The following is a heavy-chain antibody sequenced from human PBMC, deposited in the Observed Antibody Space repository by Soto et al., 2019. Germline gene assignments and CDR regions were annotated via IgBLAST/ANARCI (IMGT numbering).Heavy chain of an antibody. Sequence: VFISKPPGKGLEWIGSIYYSGSTYYNPSLKSRVTISVDTSKNQFSLKLSSVTAADTAVYYCVILIYGDNGGYYYGMEVWGKRTTVTVSS. V-gene: IGHV4-39*01. D-gene: IGHD4-17*01. CDR2: IYYSGST. CDR3: VILIYGDNGGYYYGMEV. J-gene: IGHJ6*04.